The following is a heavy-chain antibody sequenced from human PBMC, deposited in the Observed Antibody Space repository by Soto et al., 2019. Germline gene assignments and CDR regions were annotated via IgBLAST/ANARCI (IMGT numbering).Heavy chain of an antibody. V-gene: IGHV3-13*05. CDR3: SRTDRDFYGLDV. CDR1: GFTFRNYD. CDR2: ISAAGDP. J-gene: IGHJ6*02. Sequence: ESGGGLVLPGGSLRLSCEASGFTFRNYDMQWVRQGTGKGLEWVSGISAAGDPDYADSVEGRFTISRENAQNSFFLQMNSLRVGDTAVYYCSRTDRDFYGLDVWGQGTTVIVSS.